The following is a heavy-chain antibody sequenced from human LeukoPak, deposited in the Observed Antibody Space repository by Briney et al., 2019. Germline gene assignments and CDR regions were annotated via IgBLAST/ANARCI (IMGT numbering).Heavy chain of an antibody. D-gene: IGHD1-26*01. CDR3: AREPLRGSYFNYYYYMDV. J-gene: IGHJ6*03. CDR1: DYTFTSYG. Sequence: ASVKVSCKACDYTFTSYGISWVRQDPGQGLEWMGRISAYNGNTNYAQKLQGRVTMTTDTSTSTAYMELRSLRSDDTAVYYCAREPLRGSYFNYYYYMDVWGKGTTVTISS. CDR2: ISAYNGNT. V-gene: IGHV1-18*01.